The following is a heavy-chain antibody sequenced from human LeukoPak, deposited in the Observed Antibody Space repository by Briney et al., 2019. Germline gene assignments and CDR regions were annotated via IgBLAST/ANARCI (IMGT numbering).Heavy chain of an antibody. CDR3: ARVIGDYDRRGLKNPYYFDY. CDR1: GGSIRNYC. D-gene: IGHD3-22*01. CDR2: IYYSGST. V-gene: IGHV4-59*01. J-gene: IGHJ4*02. Sequence: PSETLSLTCSVSGGSIRNYCWSWIRQTPGTGLEWIGYIYYSGSTNYNPSLKSRVTISVDTSKNQFSLRLSSVTAADTAVYYCARVIGDYDRRGLKNPYYFDYWGQGTLVTVSS.